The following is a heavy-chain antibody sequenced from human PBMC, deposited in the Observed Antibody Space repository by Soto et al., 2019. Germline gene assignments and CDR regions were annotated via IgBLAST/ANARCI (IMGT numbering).Heavy chain of an antibody. J-gene: IGHJ5*02. D-gene: IGHD3-3*01. CDR3: ARLYYDFWSGYYGWFDP. CDR1: GFTFSSYW. V-gene: IGHV3-74*01. CDR2: INSDGSST. Sequence: PGGSLRLSCAASGFTFSSYWMHWVRQAPGKGLVWVSRINSDGSSTSYADSVKGRFTISRDNAKNTLYLQMNSLRAEDTAVYYCARLYYDFWSGYYGWFDPWGQGTLVTVSS.